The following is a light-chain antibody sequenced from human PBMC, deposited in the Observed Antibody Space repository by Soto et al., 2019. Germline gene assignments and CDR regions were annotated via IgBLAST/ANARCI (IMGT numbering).Light chain of an antibody. Sequence: QSALTQPPSVSGAPGQRVTISCTGSSSNIGAGYDVHWYQQLPGTAPKLLIYANNNRPSGVPDRFSGSKSGTSAFLAITGLQAEDEADYYCQSYDSSLSGYVFGTGTKLTVL. CDR1: SSNIGAGYD. CDR3: QSYDSSLSGYV. J-gene: IGLJ1*01. CDR2: ANN. V-gene: IGLV1-40*01.